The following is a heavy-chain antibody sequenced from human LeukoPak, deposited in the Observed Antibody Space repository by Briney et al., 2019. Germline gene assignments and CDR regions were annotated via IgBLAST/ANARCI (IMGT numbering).Heavy chain of an antibody. J-gene: IGHJ4*02. CDR3: ARGLLRDGYTYTYSFDY. CDR2: VYMGGTT. Sequence: GGSLRLSCAASGFTVSTNYMNWVRQAPGKGLEWVSVVYMGGTTHYADSVKGRFTISRDSTKNTIYLQMNNLRAEDTAVYYCARGLLRDGYTYTYSFDYWGQGTLVTVSS. CDR1: GFTVSTNY. V-gene: IGHV3-66*01. D-gene: IGHD5-18*01.